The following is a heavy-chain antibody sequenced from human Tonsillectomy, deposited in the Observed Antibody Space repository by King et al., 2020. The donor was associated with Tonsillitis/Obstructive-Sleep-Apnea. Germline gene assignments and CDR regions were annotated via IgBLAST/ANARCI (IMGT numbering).Heavy chain of an antibody. CDR3: AKDSAVTTLDY. CDR2: IRGSGGST. V-gene: IGHV3-23*04. CDR1: GFTFSSYA. D-gene: IGHD4-17*01. Sequence: VQLVESGGGLVQPGGSLRLSCAASGFTFSSYAMSWVRQAPGKGLEWVSGIRGSGGSTYDADFVKGRFTISRDNSKNTLYLQMNSLRAEDTAVYYCAKDSAVTTLDYWGQGTLVTVSS. J-gene: IGHJ4*02.